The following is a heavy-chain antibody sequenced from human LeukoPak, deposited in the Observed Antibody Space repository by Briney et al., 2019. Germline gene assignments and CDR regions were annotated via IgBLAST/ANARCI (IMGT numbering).Heavy chain of an antibody. Sequence: SETLSLTCTVSGGSISSYYWSWIRQPPGKGLEWIGYIYYSGSTNYNPSLKSRVTISVDTSKNQFSLKLSSVTAADTAVYYCARASLQLPEGFHQFDYWGQGTLVTVSS. V-gene: IGHV4-59*08. J-gene: IGHJ4*02. D-gene: IGHD5-24*01. CDR2: IYYSGST. CDR1: GGSISSYY. CDR3: ARASLQLPEGFHQFDY.